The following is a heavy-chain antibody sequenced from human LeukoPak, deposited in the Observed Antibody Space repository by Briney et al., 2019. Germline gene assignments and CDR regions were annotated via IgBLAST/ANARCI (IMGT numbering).Heavy chain of an antibody. CDR1: GFTVSSNY. CDR2: IYSGGST. D-gene: IGHD3-10*01. Sequence: GGSLRLSCAASGFTVSSNYMSWVRQAPGKGLEGVSVIYSGGSTYYADSVKGRFTISRDNSKNTLYLQMNSLRAEDTAVYYCARGAVRGSVIDYWGQGTLVTVSS. CDR3: ARGAVRGSVIDY. V-gene: IGHV3-53*01. J-gene: IGHJ4*02.